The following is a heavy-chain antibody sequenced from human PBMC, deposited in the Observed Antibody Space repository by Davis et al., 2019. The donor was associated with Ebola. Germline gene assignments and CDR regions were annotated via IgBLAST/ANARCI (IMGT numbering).Heavy chain of an antibody. Sequence: ASVTVSCKASGGTFSSYAISWVRQAPGQGLEWMGWISAYTGNTNYAQKLQGRVTMTTDTSTSTAYMALRSLRSDDTAVYYCTRERWTYCSSTSCYRWDNWFDPWGQGTLVTVSS. J-gene: IGHJ5*02. V-gene: IGHV1-18*01. CDR3: TRERWTYCSSTSCYRWDNWFDP. CDR2: ISAYTGNT. D-gene: IGHD2-2*01. CDR1: GGTFSSYA.